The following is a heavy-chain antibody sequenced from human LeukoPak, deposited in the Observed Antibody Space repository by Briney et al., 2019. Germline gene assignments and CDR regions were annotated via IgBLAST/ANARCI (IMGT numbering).Heavy chain of an antibody. V-gene: IGHV1-2*02. CDR1: GYTFTGYY. CDR3: ARGRSGYFDY. D-gene: IGHD3-3*01. CDR2: INPNSGGT. J-gene: IGHJ4*02. Sequence: ASVKVSCKASGYTFTGYYMHWVRQAPGQGLEWMGWINPNSGGTNYAQKFQGRVTITRNTSISTAYMELSSLRSEDTAVYYCARGRSGYFDYWGQGTLVTVSS.